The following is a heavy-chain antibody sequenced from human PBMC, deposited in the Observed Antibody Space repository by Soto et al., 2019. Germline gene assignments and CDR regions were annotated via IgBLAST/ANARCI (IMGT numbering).Heavy chain of an antibody. J-gene: IGHJ4*02. CDR1: GSPFTSYG. V-gene: IGHV1-18*01. Sequence: SVQVRSTASGSPFTSYGISWVRQAPGQGLEWMGWISAYNGNTNYAQKLQGRVTMTTDTSTSTAYMELRSLRSDDTAVYYCARKYFEMSLNYWRKGTRV. CDR2: ISAYNGNT. CDR3: ARKYFEMSLNY.